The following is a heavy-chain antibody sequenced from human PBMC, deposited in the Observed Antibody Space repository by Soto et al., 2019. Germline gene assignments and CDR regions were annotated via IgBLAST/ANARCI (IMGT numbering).Heavy chain of an antibody. D-gene: IGHD2-21*02. CDR3: DRLGLFDY. CDR2: FDNEDGET. V-gene: IGHV1-24*01. J-gene: IGHJ4*02. Sequence: ASVXVSCKVSGYTLTELSMQWVRQAPGKGLEWMGGFDNEDGETIYEQKLQGRVNMTEDKSTDTAYMELSSLRSEDTAVYYCDRLGLFDYWGRGILVTVSS. CDR1: GYTLTELS.